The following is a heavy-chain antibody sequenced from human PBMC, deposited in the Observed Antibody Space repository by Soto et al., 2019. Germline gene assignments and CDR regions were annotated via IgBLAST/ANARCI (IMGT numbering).Heavy chain of an antibody. CDR2: TRNKANSYTT. J-gene: IGHJ6*02. D-gene: IGHD3-3*01. Sequence: PGGSLRLSCAASGFTFSDHYMDWVRQAPGEGLEWVGRTRNKANSYTTEYAASVKGSFTISRDDSKNSLYLQMNSLKTEDTAVYYCARGMTIFGVGSPYYYYCMDVWGQGTTVTVSS. V-gene: IGHV3-72*01. CDR3: ARGMTIFGVGSPYYYYCMDV. CDR1: GFTFSDHY.